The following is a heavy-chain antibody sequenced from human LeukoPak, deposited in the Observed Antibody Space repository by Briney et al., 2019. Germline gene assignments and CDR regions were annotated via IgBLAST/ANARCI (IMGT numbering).Heavy chain of an antibody. J-gene: IGHJ5*02. Sequence: GASVKVSCKASGYTFTGYYLHRVRQAPGQGLEWMGWINPNSGGTDYAQEFQGRVTMTRDTSISTAYMELSRLRSDDTAVYYCASEYSSSWYAAWGQGTLVTVSS. CDR3: ASEYSSSWYAA. D-gene: IGHD6-13*01. CDR1: GYTFTGYY. V-gene: IGHV1-2*02. CDR2: INPNSGGT.